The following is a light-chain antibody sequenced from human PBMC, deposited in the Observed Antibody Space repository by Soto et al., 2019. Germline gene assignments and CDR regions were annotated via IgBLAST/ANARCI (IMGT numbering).Light chain of an antibody. CDR1: SSDVGGYNY. J-gene: IGLJ2*01. Sequence: QSALTQPASLSGSPGQSITISCTGTSSDVGGYNYVSWYQQHPGKAPKLIIYEVSNRPSGVSYRFSGSKSGNTASLTTSGLQAEDEADYYCSSYISVSSPVVFGGGTKLTVL. CDR3: SSYISVSSPVV. V-gene: IGLV2-14*01. CDR2: EVS.